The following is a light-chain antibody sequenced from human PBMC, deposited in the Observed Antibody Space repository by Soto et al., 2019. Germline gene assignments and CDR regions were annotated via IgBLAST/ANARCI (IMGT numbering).Light chain of an antibody. CDR1: SSDVGGYNY. CDR2: DVS. Sequence: QSALTQPRSVSGSPGQSVTISCTGTSSDVGGYNYVSWYQQHPGKAPKLMIYDVSKRPSGVPDRFSGSKSGNTASLTISGLKAVYEAAYSCYSDAGIFYVFRTGTKVTVL. J-gene: IGLJ1*01. CDR3: YSDAGIFYV. V-gene: IGLV2-11*01.